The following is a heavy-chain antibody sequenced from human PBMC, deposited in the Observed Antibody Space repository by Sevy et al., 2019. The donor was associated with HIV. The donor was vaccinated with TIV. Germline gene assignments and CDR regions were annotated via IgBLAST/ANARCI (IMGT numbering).Heavy chain of an antibody. CDR3: ARAVLEISTWRSDY. D-gene: IGHD1-1*01. CDR1: GFTFSSYR. Sequence: GGSLRLSCAASGFTFSSYRMTWVRQAPGKGLEWVSCISSTSAYINYANSVKGRFTISRDNAKNLLFLQMDSLRAEDTAFYYCARAVLEISTWRSDYWGQGTLVTVSS. V-gene: IGHV3-21*01. J-gene: IGHJ4*02. CDR2: ISSTSAYI.